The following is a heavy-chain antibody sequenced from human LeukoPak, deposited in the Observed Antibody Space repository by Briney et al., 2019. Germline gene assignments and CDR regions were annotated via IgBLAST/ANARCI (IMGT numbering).Heavy chain of an antibody. CDR3: ARDPALYYYGSGSYLLDY. D-gene: IGHD3-10*01. V-gene: IGHV3-23*01. Sequence: PGGSLRLSCAASGFTFTNYGMSWVRQAPGKGLEWVSGISGSGEGTDYADSVKGRFTISRDNSKNTLYLQMNSLRPEDTAVYYCARDPALYYYGSGSYLLDYWGQGTLVTVSS. CDR1: GFTFTNYG. J-gene: IGHJ4*02. CDR2: ISGSGEGT.